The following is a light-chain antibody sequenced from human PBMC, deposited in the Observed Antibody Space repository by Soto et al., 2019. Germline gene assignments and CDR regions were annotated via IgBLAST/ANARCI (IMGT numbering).Light chain of an antibody. CDR3: AGWDDSLSGVV. J-gene: IGLJ2*01. Sequence: QSVLTQPPSASGTPGQRVTISCSGSSSNIGSNYVYWYQQVPGTAPKLLIYRNNQRPSGVPDRFSGSKSGTSPSLAISGLRSEDEADYYCAGWDDSLSGVVFGGGTKLTVL. V-gene: IGLV1-47*01. CDR1: SSNIGSNY. CDR2: RNN.